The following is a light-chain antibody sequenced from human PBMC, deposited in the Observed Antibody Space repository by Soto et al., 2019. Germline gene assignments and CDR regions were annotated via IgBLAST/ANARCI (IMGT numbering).Light chain of an antibody. V-gene: IGKV3-11*01. Sequence: EIVLTQSPATLSLSPGESATLSCRASQSISTYLAWYQQKPGQAPRLPIYDASKRITGIPSSFSGSGSGTDFTTTISSLEPEDFAAYYCQQRFNWPRTFGQGTKVDIK. CDR3: QQRFNWPRT. CDR2: DAS. CDR1: QSISTY. J-gene: IGKJ1*01.